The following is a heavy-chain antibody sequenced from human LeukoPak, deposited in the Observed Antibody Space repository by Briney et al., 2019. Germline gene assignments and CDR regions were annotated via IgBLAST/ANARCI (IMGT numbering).Heavy chain of an antibody. CDR2: IIPIFGTA. V-gene: IGHV1-69*13. CDR3: AREVVVAANLVVRWFDP. CDR1: GGTFSIYA. Sequence: ASVKVSCKASGGTFSIYAISWVRQAPGQGLEWMGGIIPIFGTANYAQKFQGRVTITADESTSTAYMELRSLRSDDTAVYYCAREVVVAANLVVRWFDPWGQGTLVTVSS. J-gene: IGHJ5*02. D-gene: IGHD2-15*01.